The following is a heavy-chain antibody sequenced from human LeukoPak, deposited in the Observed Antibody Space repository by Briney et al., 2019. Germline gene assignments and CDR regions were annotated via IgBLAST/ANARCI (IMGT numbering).Heavy chain of an antibody. J-gene: IGHJ4*02. V-gene: IGHV3-23*01. CDR2: ISGSGDRT. CDR3: ARGGVRLVGLDYFDY. Sequence: GGSLRLSCAASGLTFRSYAMKWVRQAPGKGLEWISGISGSGDRTDYADSVKGRFTISRDNSKNTLYLQMNSLRAEDTAVYYCARGGVRLVGLDYFDYWGQGTLVTVSS. CDR1: GLTFRSYA. D-gene: IGHD2-15*01.